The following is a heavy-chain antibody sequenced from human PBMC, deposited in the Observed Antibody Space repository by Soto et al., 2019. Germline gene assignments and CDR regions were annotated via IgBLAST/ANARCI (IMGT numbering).Heavy chain of an antibody. J-gene: IGHJ4*02. CDR2: IWYDGSNK. Sequence: GGSLRLSCAASGFTFSSYGMHWVRQAPGKGLEWVAVIWYDGSNKYYADSVKGRFTISRDNSKNTLYLQMXSLRAEDXAVXYCARDSSFGYDYIWGSYRSNYFDYWGQGTLVTXSS. CDR1: GFTFSSYG. D-gene: IGHD3-16*02. CDR3: ARDSSFGYDYIWGSYRSNYFDY. V-gene: IGHV3-33*01.